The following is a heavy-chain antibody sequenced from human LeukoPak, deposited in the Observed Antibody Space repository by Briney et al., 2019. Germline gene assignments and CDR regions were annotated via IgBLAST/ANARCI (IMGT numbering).Heavy chain of an antibody. D-gene: IGHD3-16*01. V-gene: IGHV4-4*07. CDR2: FSTSGST. CDR1: GDSISYFY. J-gene: IGHJ6*03. CDR3: ARETSQKGAHYMDV. Sequence: SETLSLTCSVSGDSISYFYWSWIRQAAGKGLEWIGRFSTSGSTDYNASLKSRVTMSVDTSKNQLSLKVISVTAADTAVYYCARETSQKGAHYMDVWGKGTTVTISS.